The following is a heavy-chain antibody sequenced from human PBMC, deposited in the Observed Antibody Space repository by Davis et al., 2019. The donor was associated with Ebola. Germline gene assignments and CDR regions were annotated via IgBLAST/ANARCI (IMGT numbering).Heavy chain of an antibody. V-gene: IGHV1-46*01. CDR1: GYTFTSYY. CDR2: INPSGGST. J-gene: IGHJ3*02. Sequence: ASVKVSCKASGYTFTSYYMHWVRQAPGQGLEWMGIINPSGGSTSYAQKFQGRVTMTRDTSTSTVYMELSSLRSEDTAVYYCARLYSDCTNGVCYIKACDIWGQGTMVTVSS. CDR3: ARLYSDCTNGVCYIKACDI. D-gene: IGHD2-8*01.